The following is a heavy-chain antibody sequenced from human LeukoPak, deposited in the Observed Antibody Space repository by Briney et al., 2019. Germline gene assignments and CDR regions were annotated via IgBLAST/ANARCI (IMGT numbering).Heavy chain of an antibody. CDR1: GYTFTSYY. J-gene: IGHJ3*02. V-gene: IGHV1-46*01. CDR3: ARELGIAVAGSVDAFDI. D-gene: IGHD6-19*01. Sequence: GASVKVSCKASGYTFTSYYMHWVRQAPGQGLEWMGIINPSGGSTSYAQKFQGRVTMTRDTSTSIVYMELSSLRSEDTAVYYCARELGIAVAGSVDAFDIWGQGTMVTVSS. CDR2: INPSGGST.